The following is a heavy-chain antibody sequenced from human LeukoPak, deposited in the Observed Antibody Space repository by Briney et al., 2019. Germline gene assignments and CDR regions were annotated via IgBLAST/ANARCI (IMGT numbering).Heavy chain of an antibody. V-gene: IGHV3-33*01. CDR3: ASALSARQTNQFDY. CDR1: GFTFSSYG. J-gene: IGHJ4*02. CDR2: IWYDGSNK. D-gene: IGHD6-6*01. Sequence: GRSLRLSCAASGFTFSSYGMHWVRQAPGKGLEWVAVIWYDGSNKYYADFVKGRFTISRDNSKNTLYLQMNSLRAGDTAVYYCASALSARQTNQFDYWGQGTLVTVSS.